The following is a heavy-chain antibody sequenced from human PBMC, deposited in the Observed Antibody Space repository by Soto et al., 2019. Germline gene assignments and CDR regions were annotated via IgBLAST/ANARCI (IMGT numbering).Heavy chain of an antibody. V-gene: IGHV3-11*01. J-gene: IGHJ3*02. Sequence: GGSLRLSCAASGFTFSDYYMSWIRQAPGKGLEWVSYISSSGSTIYYADSVKGRFTISRDNAKNSLYLQMNSLRAEDTAVYYWARAKAAVAGIVLGGAFDIWGQGTMVTVSS. CDR2: ISSSGSTI. CDR3: ARAKAAVAGIVLGGAFDI. D-gene: IGHD6-19*01. CDR1: GFTFSDYY.